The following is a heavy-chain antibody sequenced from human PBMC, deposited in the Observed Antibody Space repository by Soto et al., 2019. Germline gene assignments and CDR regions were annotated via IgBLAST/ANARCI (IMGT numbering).Heavy chain of an antibody. CDR1: GFTFSSYA. CDR3: ARDFGPFGRREIDY. D-gene: IGHD3-10*01. Sequence: GGSLRLSCAASGFTFSSYAMHWVRQAPGKGLEWVAVISYDGSNKYYADSVKGRFTISRDNSKNTLYLQMNSLRAEDTAVYYCARDFGPFGRREIDYWGQGTLVTVSS. J-gene: IGHJ4*02. V-gene: IGHV3-30-3*01. CDR2: ISYDGSNK.